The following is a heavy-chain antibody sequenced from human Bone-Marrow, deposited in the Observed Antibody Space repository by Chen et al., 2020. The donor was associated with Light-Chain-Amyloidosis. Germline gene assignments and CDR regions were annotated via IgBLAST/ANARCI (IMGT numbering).Heavy chain of an antibody. D-gene: IGHD6-13*01. J-gene: IGHJ4*02. CDR1: GYTYTTYA. CDR3: ARDWAAAGPDY. CDR2: INAGNGNT. V-gene: IGHV1-3*01. Sequence: QVQLVQSGAEVKKPGASVSVSCKASGYTYTTYAMHWVRQAPGQSLEWMGWINAGNGNTKYSQKFQDRVTITRDTSASTAYMELSSLRSEDTAVYYCARDWAAAGPDYWGQGTLVTVSS.